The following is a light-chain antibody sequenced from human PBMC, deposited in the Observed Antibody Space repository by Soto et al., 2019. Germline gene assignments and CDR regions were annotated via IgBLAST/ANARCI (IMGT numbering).Light chain of an antibody. Sequence: QSVLTQPPSVSGARGKRVTICCTGSSSNIVASFDVLCYQHIPPTAPKLLIYVNGNRPSGVPDRFSGSKSATSASLAITRLHAEDEADYYCQSYDSSLNCYVFGPGTKGTVL. CDR3: QSYDSSLNCYV. V-gene: IGLV1-40*01. CDR2: VNG. CDR1: SSNIVASFD. J-gene: IGLJ1*01.